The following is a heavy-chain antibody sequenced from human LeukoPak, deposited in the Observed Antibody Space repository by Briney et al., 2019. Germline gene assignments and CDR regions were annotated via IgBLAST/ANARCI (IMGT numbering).Heavy chain of an antibody. V-gene: IGHV3-30*18. Sequence: PGRSLRLSCAASGFTFSSYGVHWVRQAPGKGLEWVAVISYDGSNKYYADSVKGRFTISRDNSKNTLYLQMNSLRAEDTAVYYCAKDLSSSSGWYQSYYYGMDVWGKGTTVTVSS. D-gene: IGHD6-19*01. J-gene: IGHJ6*04. CDR1: GFTFSSYG. CDR3: AKDLSSSSGWYQSYYYGMDV. CDR2: ISYDGSNK.